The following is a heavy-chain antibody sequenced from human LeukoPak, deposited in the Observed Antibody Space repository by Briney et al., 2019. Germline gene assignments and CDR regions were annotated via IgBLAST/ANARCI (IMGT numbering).Heavy chain of an antibody. CDR3: ARAEDQGRYFDWLPGFDP. D-gene: IGHD3-9*01. V-gene: IGHV1-69*01. J-gene: IGHJ5*02. CDR2: ILPIFGTA. CDR1: GGTFSSYV. Sequence: SVTVSFTASGGTFSSYVINWVRQAPGQGLEWMGGILPIFGTAIYAQHFQGRLTITADESTNSAYMELNRLRSDDTAVYYCARAEDQGRYFDWLPGFDPWGQGTLVTVSS.